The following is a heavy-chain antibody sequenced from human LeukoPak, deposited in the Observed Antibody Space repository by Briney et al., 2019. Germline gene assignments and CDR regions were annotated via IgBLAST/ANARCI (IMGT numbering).Heavy chain of an antibody. J-gene: IGHJ4*02. CDR3: ARVREATIAPFFDY. D-gene: IGHD6-13*01. Sequence: SETPSLTCTVSGDSLSSGDYYWTWIRQHPGKGLEWIGCIYYSGSTYYNLSLKSRVIISADTSKNHFSLKLSSVTAADTAVYYCARVREATIAPFFDYWGQGILVTVSS. CDR2: IYYSGST. V-gene: IGHV4-31*03. CDR1: GDSLSSGDYY.